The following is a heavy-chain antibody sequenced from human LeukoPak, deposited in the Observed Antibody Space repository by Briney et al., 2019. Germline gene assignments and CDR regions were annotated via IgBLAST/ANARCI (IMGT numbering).Heavy chain of an antibody. CDR3: TRDQGAGTYRSFGMDV. D-gene: IGHD3-10*01. CDR1: GFTFSNYA. J-gene: IGHJ6*02. V-gene: IGHV3-30-3*01. Sequence: GGSLRLSCAASGFTFSNYAMHWVRQAPGKGLEWVAVISYDGGSKYYADSVKGRFTISRDNSKKTLYLQMNSLRAEDTAVYYCTRDQGAGTYRSFGMDVWGQGTSVTVSS. CDR2: ISYDGGSK.